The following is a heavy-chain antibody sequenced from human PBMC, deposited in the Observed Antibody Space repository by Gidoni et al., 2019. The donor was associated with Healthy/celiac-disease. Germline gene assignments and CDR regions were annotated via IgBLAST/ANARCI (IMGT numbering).Heavy chain of an antibody. CDR2: ISGSGGST. Sequence: EVQLLEYGGGLVQPGGSLRLSCAASGFTFSSYDMSWVRQAPGKGLEWVSAISGSGGSTYYADSVKGRFTISRDNSKNTLYLQMNSLRAEDTAVYYCAKDHYYDSSGYYYFDYWGQGTLVTVSS. CDR3: AKDHYYDSSGYYYFDY. CDR1: GFTFSSYD. V-gene: IGHV3-23*01. J-gene: IGHJ4*02. D-gene: IGHD3-22*01.